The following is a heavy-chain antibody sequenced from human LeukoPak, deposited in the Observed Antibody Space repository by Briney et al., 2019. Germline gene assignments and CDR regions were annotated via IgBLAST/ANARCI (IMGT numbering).Heavy chain of an antibody. CDR1: GFTFSDYA. V-gene: IGHV3-23*01. CDR2: ISGSGVMT. D-gene: IGHD1-26*01. CDR3: AKDRSIGTYYTFDH. J-gene: IGHJ4*02. Sequence: GGSLRLSCAASGFTFSDYAMTWVRQAPGKGLEWVATISGSGVMTYYADSVKGRFTVSGDNSKNTVYLQMSSLTAADTAVYYCAKDRSIGTYYTFDHWGQGTLVTVSS.